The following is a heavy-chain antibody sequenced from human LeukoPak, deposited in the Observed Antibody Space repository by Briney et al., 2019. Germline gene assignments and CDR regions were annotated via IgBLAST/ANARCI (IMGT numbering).Heavy chain of an antibody. CDR2: IHYSGKA. Sequence: PSETLYLTCTVSGGSISGYYWTWIRQPPGKGLEWIGQIHYSGKADYNPSLRSRITISVDTSKNQMSLKLSSVTAADTAVYYCARFGVYYDMGVWGQGTTVTVS. CDR1: GGSISGYY. V-gene: IGHV4-59*01. CDR3: ARFGVYYDMGV. J-gene: IGHJ6*02. D-gene: IGHD3-16*01.